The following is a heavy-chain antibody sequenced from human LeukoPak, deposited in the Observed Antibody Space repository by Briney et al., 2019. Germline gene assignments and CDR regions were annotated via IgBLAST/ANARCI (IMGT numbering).Heavy chain of an antibody. D-gene: IGHD1-26*01. CDR3: ARDRELDP. CDR1: GFTFNGYS. V-gene: IGHV3-48*04. J-gene: IGHJ5*02. CDR2: ITSSSGTI. Sequence: GGSLRLSCAASGFTFNGYSMNWVRQVPGKGLEWISYITSSSGTIYYADSVKGRFTISRDNAKNSLYLQMNSLRAEDTAVYYCARDRELDPWGQGTLVTVSS.